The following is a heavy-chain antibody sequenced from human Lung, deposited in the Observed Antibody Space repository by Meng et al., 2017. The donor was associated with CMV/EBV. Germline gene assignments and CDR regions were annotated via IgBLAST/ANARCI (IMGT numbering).Heavy chain of an antibody. Sequence: QVHLLQSGPGVKKPGASVMVSCKASGYTFGSYGICWVRQAPGRGLEWMGWFVNYVDTYPAPKFQGRVTMTTDTHTNTAFMELRSLTSDDTAVYYCASGTPGRSYCDYWGQGTLVTVSS. CDR3: ASGTPGRSYCDY. J-gene: IGHJ4*02. V-gene: IGHV1-18*01. D-gene: IGHD2-15*01. CDR1: GYTFGSYG. CDR2: FVNYVDT.